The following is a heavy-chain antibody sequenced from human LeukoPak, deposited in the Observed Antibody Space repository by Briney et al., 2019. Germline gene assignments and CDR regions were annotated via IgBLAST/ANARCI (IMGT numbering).Heavy chain of an antibody. D-gene: IGHD4-17*01. CDR3: ASLADYGDYEGSAFDI. CDR1: GGTFSSYA. V-gene: IGHV1-69*13. J-gene: IGHJ3*02. CDR2: IIPIFGTA. Sequence: ASVKVSCKASGGTFSSYAISWVRQAPGQGLECMGGIIPIFGTANYAQKFQGRVTITADESTSTAYMELSSLRSEDTAVYYCASLADYGDYEGSAFDIWGQGTMVTVSS.